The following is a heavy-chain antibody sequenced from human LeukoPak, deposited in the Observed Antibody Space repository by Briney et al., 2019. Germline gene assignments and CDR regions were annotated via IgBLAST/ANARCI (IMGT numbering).Heavy chain of an antibody. CDR3: AREVVAAAGTVDY. Sequence: SETLSLTCTVSGGSISNYYWSWIRQPPGKGLEWIGYIYYSGSTNYNPSLKSRVTISVDTSKNQFSLKLSSVTAADTAVYYCAREVVAAAGTVDYWGQGTLVIVSS. V-gene: IGHV4-59*01. J-gene: IGHJ4*02. CDR1: GGSISNYY. CDR2: IYYSGST. D-gene: IGHD6-13*01.